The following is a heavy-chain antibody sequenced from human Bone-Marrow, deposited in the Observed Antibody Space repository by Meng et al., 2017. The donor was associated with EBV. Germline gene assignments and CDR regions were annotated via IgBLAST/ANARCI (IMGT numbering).Heavy chain of an antibody. V-gene: IGHV4-30-4*01. CDR1: GGCISSGGYY. D-gene: IGHD4-17*01. CDR2: IYYSGGI. CDR3: ARAEDGDYYFDY. Sequence: ELWKSSLTLSLTCAFSGGCISSGGYYWSWIRQPPGKGLEWIGYIYYSGGIYYNPSLKSRVTISVDTSKNQFSLKLSSVTAADTAVYYCARAEDGDYYFDYWGQGTLVTVSS. J-gene: IGHJ4*02.